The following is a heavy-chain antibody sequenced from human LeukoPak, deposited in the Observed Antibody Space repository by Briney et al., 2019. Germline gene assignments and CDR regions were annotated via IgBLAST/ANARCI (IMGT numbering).Heavy chain of an antibody. CDR3: ARYSYGSYYFDY. V-gene: IGHV4-61*08. D-gene: IGHD5-18*01. CDR1: GGSISSGGYY. CDR2: IYYSGST. J-gene: IGHJ4*02. Sequence: PSETLSLTCTVSGGSISSGGYYWSWIRQPPGKGLEWIGYIYYSGSTNYNPSLKSRVTISVDTSKNQFSLKLSSVTAADTAVYYCARYSYGSYYFDYWGQGTLVTVSS.